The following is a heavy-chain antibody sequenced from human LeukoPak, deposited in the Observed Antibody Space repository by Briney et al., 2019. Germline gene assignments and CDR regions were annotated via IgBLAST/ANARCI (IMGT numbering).Heavy chain of an antibody. Sequence: SETLSLTCTVSGGSISSYYWSWIRQPPGKGLEWIGYIYYSGSTNYNPSLKSRVTISVDTSKNQFSLKLSSVTAADTAVYYCARGYDFWSGYFLDYWGQGTLVTVSS. CDR1: GGSISSYY. CDR2: IYYSGST. J-gene: IGHJ4*02. CDR3: ARGYDFWSGYFLDY. D-gene: IGHD3-3*01. V-gene: IGHV4-59*01.